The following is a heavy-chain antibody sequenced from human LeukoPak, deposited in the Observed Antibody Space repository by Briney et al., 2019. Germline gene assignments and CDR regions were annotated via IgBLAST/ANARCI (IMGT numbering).Heavy chain of an antibody. V-gene: IGHV3-23*01. CDR2: ISGSGGST. Sequence: PGGSLRLSCAASGFTFSSYAMSWVRQAPGKGLEWVSAISGSGGSTYYADSVKGRFTISRDNSKNTLYLQMNSLRAEDTAVYYCARSIVGATISGNAFDIWGQGTMVTVSS. J-gene: IGHJ3*02. D-gene: IGHD1-26*01. CDR1: GFTFSSYA. CDR3: ARSIVGATISGNAFDI.